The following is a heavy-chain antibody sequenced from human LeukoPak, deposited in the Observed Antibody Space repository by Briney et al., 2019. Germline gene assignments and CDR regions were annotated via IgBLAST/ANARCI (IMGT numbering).Heavy chain of an antibody. CDR1: GFTFSRYS. CDR3: ASRNQYCGGDCFWAFDI. Sequence: GGSLRLSCGASGFTFSRYSMNWVRQAPGKGLEWVSSISSSGSYIYYADSVKGRFTISRDNAKNSLYLQMNSLRAEDTAVYYCASRNQYCGGDCFWAFDIWGQGTLVTVSS. CDR2: ISSSGSYI. D-gene: IGHD2-21*02. J-gene: IGHJ3*02. V-gene: IGHV3-21*01.